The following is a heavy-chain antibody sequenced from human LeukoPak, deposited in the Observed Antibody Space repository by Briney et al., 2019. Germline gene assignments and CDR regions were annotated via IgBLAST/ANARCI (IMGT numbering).Heavy chain of an antibody. CDR1: GGIYSSYV. Sequence: SVKVSCKACGGIYSSYVISWVRQAPGQGREWVGGLLHIFGTANYAQKFQGRVTITADKSTSTAYMELSSLRSEDTAVYYCAGEGVVVVGATLSNPGGYYYYGMDVWGKGTTVTVSS. V-gene: IGHV1-69*06. J-gene: IGHJ6*04. CDR3: AGEGVVVVGATLSNPGGYYYYGMDV. D-gene: IGHD2-15*01. CDR2: LLHIFGTA.